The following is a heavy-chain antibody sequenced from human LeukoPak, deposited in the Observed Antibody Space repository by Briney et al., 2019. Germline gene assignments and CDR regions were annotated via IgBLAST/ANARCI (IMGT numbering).Heavy chain of an antibody. Sequence: GGSLRLSCAASGFTFSTYSMNWVRQAPGKGLEWVAVISYDGSNKYYADSVKGRFTISRDNSKNTLYLQMNSLRAEDTAVYYCARDVGSSWSFFDYWGQGTLVTVSS. CDR2: ISYDGSNK. J-gene: IGHJ4*02. D-gene: IGHD6-13*01. CDR1: GFTFSTYS. V-gene: IGHV3-30-3*01. CDR3: ARDVGSSWSFFDY.